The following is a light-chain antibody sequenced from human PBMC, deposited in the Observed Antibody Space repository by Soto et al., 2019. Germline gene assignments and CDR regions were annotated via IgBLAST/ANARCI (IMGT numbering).Light chain of an antibody. CDR2: DAS. J-gene: IGKJ2*01. V-gene: IGKV1-5*01. CDR3: QQYNSFPYT. CDR1: QSISSW. Sequence: DIPMTQSPSNLSASVGDRVTITCRASQSISSWLAWYQQKPGKAPKLLIYDASSLESGVPSRFSGSESGTEFTLTISSLQPDDFATYYCQQYNSFPYTFGQGTKLEIK.